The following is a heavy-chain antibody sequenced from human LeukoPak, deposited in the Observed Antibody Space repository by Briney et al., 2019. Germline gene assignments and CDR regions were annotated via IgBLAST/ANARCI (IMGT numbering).Heavy chain of an antibody. CDR2: ISSSGSTI. CDR3: ARDLGYDILTGYLTAFDI. J-gene: IGHJ3*02. D-gene: IGHD3-9*01. V-gene: IGHV3-11*04. CDR1: GFTFSDYY. Sequence: PGGSLRLSCAASGFTFSDYYMSWIRQAPGKGLEWVSYISSSGSTIYYADSVKGRFTISRDNAKNSLYLQMNSLRAEDTAVYYCARDLGYDILTGYLTAFDIWGQGTMVTVSS.